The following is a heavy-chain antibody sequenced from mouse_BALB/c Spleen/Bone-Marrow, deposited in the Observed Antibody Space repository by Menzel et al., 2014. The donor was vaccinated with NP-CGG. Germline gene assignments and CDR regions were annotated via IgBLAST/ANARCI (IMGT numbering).Heavy chain of an antibody. CDR3: AEGYDSWFAY. Sequence: DVKLQESGAELVKPGASVKLSCTASGFNIKDTYMHWVKQRPEQGLEWIGRIDPANGNTKYDPKFQGKATVTSDTSSNTAYLHLNSLTSEDTAVYYCAEGYDSWFAYWGQGTLVTVSA. J-gene: IGHJ3*01. V-gene: IGHV14-3*02. D-gene: IGHD2-2*01. CDR1: GFNIKDTY. CDR2: IDPANGNT.